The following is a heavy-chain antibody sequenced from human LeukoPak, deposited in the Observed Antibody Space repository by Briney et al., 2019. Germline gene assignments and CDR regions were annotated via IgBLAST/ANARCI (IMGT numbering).Heavy chain of an antibody. CDR2: IYYSGST. D-gene: IGHD3-10*01. CDR1: GGSISSGDYY. Sequence: PSETLSLTCTVSGGSISSGDYYWSWIRQPPGKGLEWIGYIYYSGSTYYNPSLKSRVTISVDTSKNQFSLKLSSVTAADTAVYYCARADSSYGSGSTWDYWGQGTLVTVSS. J-gene: IGHJ4*02. CDR3: ARADSSYGSGSTWDY. V-gene: IGHV4-30-4*08.